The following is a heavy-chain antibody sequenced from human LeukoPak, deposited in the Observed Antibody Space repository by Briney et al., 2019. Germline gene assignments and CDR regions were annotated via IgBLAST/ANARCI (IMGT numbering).Heavy chain of an antibody. D-gene: IGHD3-10*01. CDR3: ARCYSEGSGSYYYFDY. CDR2: INPSGGST. J-gene: IGHJ4*02. CDR1: GYTFTIYD. V-gene: IGHV1-46*01. Sequence: GASVKVSCKASGYTFTIYDINWVRQAPGQGLEWMGIINPSGGSTSYAQKFQGRVTMTRDTSTSTVYMELSSLRSEDTAVYYCARCYSEGSGSYYYFDYWGQGTLVTVSS.